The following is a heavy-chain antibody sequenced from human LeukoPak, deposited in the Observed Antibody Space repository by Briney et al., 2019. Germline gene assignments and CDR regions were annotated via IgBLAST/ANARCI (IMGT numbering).Heavy chain of an antibody. CDR2: ISWNSANI. J-gene: IGHJ6*03. CDR3: AKEGYYDILAGYHTYSYYYMDV. Sequence: PGRSLRLSCAASGFIFDDFAMHWVRQVPGKALEWVSGISWNSANIDYADSVRGRFTISRDNAKNSLYLQMNSLRAEDTALYYCAKEGYYDILAGYHTYSYYYMDVWGKGTTVTVSS. CDR1: GFIFDDFA. V-gene: IGHV3-9*01. D-gene: IGHD3-9*01.